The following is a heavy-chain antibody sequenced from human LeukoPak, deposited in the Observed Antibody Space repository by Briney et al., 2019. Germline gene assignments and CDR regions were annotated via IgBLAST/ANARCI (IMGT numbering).Heavy chain of an antibody. J-gene: IGHJ4*02. CDR1: GFTFSSYA. D-gene: IGHD3-9*01. CDR2: ISGSGGST. V-gene: IGHV3-23*01. CDR3: ANQPYDNPTSFLFDY. Sequence: PGGSLRLSCAASGFTFSSYAMSWVRQAPGKGLEWVSAISGSGGSTYYADSVKGRFTISRDNSKNTLYLQMNSLRAEDTAVYYCANQPYDNPTSFLFDYWGQGTLVTVSS.